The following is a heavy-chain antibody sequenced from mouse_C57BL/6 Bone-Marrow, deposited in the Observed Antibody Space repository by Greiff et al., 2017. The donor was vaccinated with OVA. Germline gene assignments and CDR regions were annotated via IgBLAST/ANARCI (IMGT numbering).Heavy chain of an antibody. Sequence: VQLQQPGAELVKPGASVKLSCKASGYTFTSYWMQWVKQRPGQGLEWIGEIDPSDSSTNYNQKFKGKATLTVDTSSSTAYMQLSSLTSEDSAVYYCANYYGSAYWGQGTLVTVSA. CDR2: IDPSDSST. J-gene: IGHJ3*01. D-gene: IGHD1-1*01. CDR1: GYTFTSYW. CDR3: ANYYGSAY. V-gene: IGHV1-50*01.